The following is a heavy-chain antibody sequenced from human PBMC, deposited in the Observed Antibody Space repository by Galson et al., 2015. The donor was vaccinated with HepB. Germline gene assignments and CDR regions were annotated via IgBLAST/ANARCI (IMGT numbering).Heavy chain of an antibody. Sequence: SLRLSCAASGFTFTNYAMTWVRQAPGKGLEWVSAISGSGGSTYYTDSVKGRFTIFRDNSKNTLYLQMNSLRAEDTAVYYCARVVAGGHRYNWFDSWGQGTLVTVSS. J-gene: IGHJ5*01. D-gene: IGHD2-15*01. CDR3: ARVVAGGHRYNWFDS. V-gene: IGHV3-23*01. CDR1: GFTFTNYA. CDR2: ISGSGGST.